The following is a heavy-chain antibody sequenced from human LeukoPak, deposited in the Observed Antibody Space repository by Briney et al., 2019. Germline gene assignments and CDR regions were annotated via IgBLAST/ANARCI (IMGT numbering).Heavy chain of an antibody. J-gene: IGHJ4*02. CDR1: GFTFSDYY. CDR2: ISSSGSTI. CDR3: AKEVCDGYNSVCY. V-gene: IGHV3-11*01. Sequence: GGSLRLSCAASGFTFSDYYMSWIRQAPGKGLEWVSYISSSGSTIYYADSVKGRFTISRDNSKNTLYLQMNSLRAEDTAVYYCAKEVCDGYNSVCYWGQGTLVTVSS. D-gene: IGHD5-24*01.